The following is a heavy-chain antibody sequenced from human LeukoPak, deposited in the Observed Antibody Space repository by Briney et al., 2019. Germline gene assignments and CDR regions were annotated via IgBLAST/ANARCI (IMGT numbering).Heavy chain of an antibody. V-gene: IGHV3-21*01. CDR1: EFTFSSYS. D-gene: IGHD6-19*01. CDR2: ISSSSSYI. Sequence: GGSLRLSCAASEFTFSSYSMNWVRQAPGKGLEWVSSISSSSSYIYYADSVKGRFTISRDNAKNSLYLQMNSLRAEDTAVYYCARDSVEYSSGSPFDYWGQGTLVTVSS. CDR3: ARDSVEYSSGSPFDY. J-gene: IGHJ4*02.